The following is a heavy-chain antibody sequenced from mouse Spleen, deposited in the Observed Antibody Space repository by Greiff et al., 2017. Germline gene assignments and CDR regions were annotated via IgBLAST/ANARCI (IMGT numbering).Heavy chain of an antibody. CDR3: ARDRNWDDWFAY. J-gene: IGHJ3*01. D-gene: IGHD4-1*01. V-gene: IGHV5-12-1*01. CDR1: GFTFSSYY. Sequence: EVQLQESGGGLVKLGGSLKLSCAASGFTFSSYYMSWVRQTPEKRLEWVATISSGGGSTYYPDSVKGRFTISRDNAKNTLYLQMSSLNSEDTAVYYCARDRNWDDWFAYWGQGTLVTVSA. CDR2: ISSGGGST.